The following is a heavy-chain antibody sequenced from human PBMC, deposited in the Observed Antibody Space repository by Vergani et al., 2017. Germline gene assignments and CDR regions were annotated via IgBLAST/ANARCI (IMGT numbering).Heavy chain of an antibody. J-gene: IGHJ5*02. CDR1: GGSFSGYS. Sequence: QVQLQQWGAGLLKPSETLSLTCAVYGGSFSGYSWSWIRQPPGKGLEWIGEINHSGSTNYNPSLKSRVTISVDTSKNQFSLKLSSVTAADTAVYYCARGHPFDPWGQGTLVTVSS. V-gene: IGHV4-34*01. CDR2: INHSGST. CDR3: ARGHPFDP.